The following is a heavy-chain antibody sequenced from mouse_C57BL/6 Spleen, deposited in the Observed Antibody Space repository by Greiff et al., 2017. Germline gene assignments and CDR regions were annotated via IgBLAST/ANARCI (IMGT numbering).Heavy chain of an antibody. CDR1: GYAFTNYL. V-gene: IGHV1-54*01. D-gene: IGHD1-1*01. CDR3: ATTVVDAMDY. Sequence: QVQLQQSGAELVRPGTSVKVSCKASGYAFTNYLIEWVKQRPGQGLEWIGVINPGSGGTNYNEKFKGKATLTADKSSSTAYMQLSSLTSEDSAVYFCATTVVDAMDYWGQGTPVTVSS. J-gene: IGHJ4*01. CDR2: INPGSGGT.